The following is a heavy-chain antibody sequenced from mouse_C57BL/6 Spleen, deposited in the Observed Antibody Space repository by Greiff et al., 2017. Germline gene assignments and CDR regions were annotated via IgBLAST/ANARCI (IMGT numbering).Heavy chain of an antibody. CDR3: ARRDDYDRFDY. Sequence: QVHVKQPGTELVKPGASVKLSCKASGYTFTSYWMHWVKQRPGQGLEWIGNINPSNGGTNYNEKFKSKATLTVDKSSSTAYMQLSSLSSEDSAVYYCARRDDYDRFDYWGQGTTLTVSS. J-gene: IGHJ2*01. CDR1: GYTFTSYW. CDR2: INPSNGGT. D-gene: IGHD2-4*01. V-gene: IGHV1-53*01.